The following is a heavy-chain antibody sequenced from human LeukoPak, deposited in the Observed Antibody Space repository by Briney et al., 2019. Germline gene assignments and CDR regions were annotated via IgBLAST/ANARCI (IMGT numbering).Heavy chain of an antibody. CDR2: LYYCGST. CDR1: GGSLSSFY. J-gene: IGHJ4*02. CDR3: GRGKGRIYYASSGHFDY. D-gene: IGHD3-22*01. Sequence: SETLSLTCTVSGGSLSSFYGSWIRQPRGKALEGWGYLYYCGSTNYHLSLKCRVNISIDMSENLFSLKVSSVTAADSCVYLCGRGKGRIYYASSGHFDYWGQGTLVTVSS. V-gene: IGHV4-59*01.